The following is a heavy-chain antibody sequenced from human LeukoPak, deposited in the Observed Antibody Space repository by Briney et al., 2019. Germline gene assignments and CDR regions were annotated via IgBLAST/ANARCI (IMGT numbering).Heavy chain of an antibody. D-gene: IGHD5-12*01. CDR3: ARDRPNTGYDFDF. CDR2: ITSSSSSI. Sequence: SGGSLRLSCAASGFAFSSYSMNWVRQAPGKGLEWLSYITSSSSSIFYADSVKGRFTLSRDNAKNSLYLQMNSLRDDDTAVYYCARDRPNTGYDFDFWGQGALVTVSS. CDR1: GFAFSSYS. J-gene: IGHJ4*02. V-gene: IGHV3-48*02.